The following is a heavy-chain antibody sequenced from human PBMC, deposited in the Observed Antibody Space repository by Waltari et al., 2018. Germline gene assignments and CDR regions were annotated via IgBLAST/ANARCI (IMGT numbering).Heavy chain of an antibody. CDR1: GGSFSGYY. D-gene: IGHD3-3*01. CDR3: ARVVWGFGVRRVNWYFDL. V-gene: IGHV4-34*01. Sequence: QVQLQQWGAGLLKPSETLSLTCAVYGGSFSGYYWSWISKPQGKGRGGIGEINHSGSTNYNPSLKSRVTISVDTSKNQFSLKLSSVTAADTAVYYCARVVWGFGVRRVNWYFDLWGRGTLVTVSS. CDR2: INHSGST. J-gene: IGHJ2*01.